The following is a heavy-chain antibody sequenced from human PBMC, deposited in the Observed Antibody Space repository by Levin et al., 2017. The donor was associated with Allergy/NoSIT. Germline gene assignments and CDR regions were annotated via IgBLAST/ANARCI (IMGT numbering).Heavy chain of an antibody. J-gene: IGHJ4*02. D-gene: IGHD3-22*01. CDR3: ARLGYYYEASGYNIDY. CDR2: IYYSGTT. CDR1: GGSISSSDYY. Sequence: SETLSLTCTVSGGSISSSDYYWGWIRQTPGTGLEWIGSIYYSGTTNYKPSLKSRLTISVDTSKNQFSLRLGSVTATDTAVYYCARLGYYYEASGYNIDYWGQGTLVTVSS. V-gene: IGHV4-39*01.